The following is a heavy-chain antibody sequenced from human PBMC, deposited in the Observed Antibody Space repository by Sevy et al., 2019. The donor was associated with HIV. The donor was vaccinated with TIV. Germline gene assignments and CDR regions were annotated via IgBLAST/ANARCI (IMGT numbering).Heavy chain of an antibody. Sequence: GGSLRLSCAASGFTFSDYWMTWVRQSPGKGLEWVSGISSNSGSIGYADSVKGRFTISRDNAKNSLYLQINSLRDEDTALYYCAKEMRSSGWYFFDYWGQGTLVTVSS. CDR3: AKEMRSSGWYFFDY. CDR1: GFTFSDYW. V-gene: IGHV3-9*01. D-gene: IGHD6-13*01. J-gene: IGHJ4*02. CDR2: ISSNSGSI.